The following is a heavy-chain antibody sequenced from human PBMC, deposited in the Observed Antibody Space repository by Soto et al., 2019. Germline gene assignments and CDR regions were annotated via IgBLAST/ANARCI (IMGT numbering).Heavy chain of an antibody. CDR1: GFTFSSYW. CDR3: AREGRFGYSSGWSSGLTFDY. J-gene: IGHJ4*02. Sequence: EVQLVESGGGLVQPGGSLRLSCAASGFTFSSYWMSWVRQAPGKGLEWVANIKQDGSEKYYVDSVKGRFTISRDNAKNSLYLQMNSLRAEDTAVYYCAREGRFGYSSGWSSGLTFDYWGQGTLVTVSS. D-gene: IGHD6-19*01. V-gene: IGHV3-7*01. CDR2: IKQDGSEK.